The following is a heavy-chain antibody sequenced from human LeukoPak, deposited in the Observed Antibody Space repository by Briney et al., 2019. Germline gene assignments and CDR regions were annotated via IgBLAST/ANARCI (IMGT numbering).Heavy chain of an antibody. V-gene: IGHV3-73*01. D-gene: IGHD5-12*01. Sequence: GGSLRLSCAASGFTFSGSAMHWVRQASGKGLEWVGRIRSKANSYATAYAASVKGRFTISRDDSKNTAYLQMNSLKTEDTAVYYCTSLQSSGYEVFDPWGQGTLVTVSS. CDR3: TSLQSSGYEVFDP. J-gene: IGHJ5*02. CDR2: IRSKANSYAT. CDR1: GFTFSGSA.